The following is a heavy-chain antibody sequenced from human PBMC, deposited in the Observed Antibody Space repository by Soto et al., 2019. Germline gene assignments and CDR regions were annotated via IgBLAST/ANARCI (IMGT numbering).Heavy chain of an antibody. Sequence: PGGSLRLSCAASGFTFSSYGMHWVRQAPGKGLEWVAVISYYGSNKYYADSVKGRFTISRDNSKNTLFLQMNSLRAEDTAVFYCAKDRDENYGSGSYPYWGQGTLVTVSS. D-gene: IGHD3-10*01. CDR1: GFTFSSYG. CDR2: ISYYGSNK. CDR3: AKDRDENYGSGSYPY. V-gene: IGHV3-30*18. J-gene: IGHJ4*02.